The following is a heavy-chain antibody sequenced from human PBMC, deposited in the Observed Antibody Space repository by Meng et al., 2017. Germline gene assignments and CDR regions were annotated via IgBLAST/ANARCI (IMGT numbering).Heavy chain of an antibody. Sequence: GESLKISCAASGFTFSSYWMSWVRQAPGKGLEWVSVIYSGGSTYYADSVKGRFTISRDNSKNTLYLQMNSLRAEDTAVYYCARRDYGDYAASGYWGQGTLVTVSS. D-gene: IGHD4-17*01. CDR2: IYSGGST. CDR3: ARRDYGDYAASGY. V-gene: IGHV3-66*02. CDR1: GFTFSSYW. J-gene: IGHJ4*02.